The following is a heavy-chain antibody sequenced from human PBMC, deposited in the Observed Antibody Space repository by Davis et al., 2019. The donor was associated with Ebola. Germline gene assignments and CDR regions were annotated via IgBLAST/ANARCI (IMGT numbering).Heavy chain of an antibody. CDR1: GISFSSYA. CDR2: ISYDGSNK. D-gene: IGHD3-3*01. V-gene: IGHV3-30*19. J-gene: IGHJ6*02. CDR3: ARDQKSAIFRPGGMDV. Sequence: GESLKISCSASGISFSSYAMDWVRQAPGKGLEWVAVISYDGSNKYYADSVKGQFTISRDNSKNTLYLQMNSLRAEDTAVYYCARDQKSAIFRPGGMDVWGQGTTVTVSS.